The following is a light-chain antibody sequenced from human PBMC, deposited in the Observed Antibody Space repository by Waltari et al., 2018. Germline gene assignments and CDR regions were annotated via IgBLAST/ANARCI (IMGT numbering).Light chain of an antibody. V-gene: IGKV3-20*01. CDR1: QSVSRS. CDR2: GAS. Sequence: CRASQSVSRSLAWYQQKPGQAPRLLIYGASSRSTGVPDRFSGSGSGTDFSLTISRLEPEDFAVYYCQHYVRLPVSFGQGTKVEIK. J-gene: IGKJ1*01. CDR3: QHYVRLPVS.